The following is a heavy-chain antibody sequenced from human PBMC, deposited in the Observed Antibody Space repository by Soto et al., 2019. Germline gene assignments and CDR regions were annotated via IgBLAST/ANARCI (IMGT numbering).Heavy chain of an antibody. V-gene: IGHV3-48*01. CDR2: ISSSSSTI. CDR1: GFTFSSYS. J-gene: IGHJ6*02. CDR3: AVVPASNGHYGMDV. D-gene: IGHD2-2*01. Sequence: GGSLRLSCAASGFTFSSYSMNWVRQAPGKGLEWVSYISSSSSTIYYADSVKGRFTISRDNAKNSLYLQMNSLRAEDTAVYYCAVVPASNGHYGMDVWGQGTTVTVSS.